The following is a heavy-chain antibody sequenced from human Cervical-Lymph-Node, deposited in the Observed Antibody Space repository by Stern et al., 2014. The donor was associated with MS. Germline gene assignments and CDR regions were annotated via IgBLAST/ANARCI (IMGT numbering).Heavy chain of an antibody. CDR1: GFTFNIYD. Sequence: EDQLVESGGGLVQPGGSLRLSCAASGFTFNIYDMHWVRQVTGKGLEWVSGLGAAGDPLYVDSVKGRFTISRDNAQDTLFLQMDSLRVADTAVYYCARGIYRDYWYFDLWGRGALITVSS. D-gene: IGHD5/OR15-5a*01. V-gene: IGHV3-13*05. J-gene: IGHJ2*01. CDR3: ARGIYRDYWYFDL. CDR2: LGAAGDP.